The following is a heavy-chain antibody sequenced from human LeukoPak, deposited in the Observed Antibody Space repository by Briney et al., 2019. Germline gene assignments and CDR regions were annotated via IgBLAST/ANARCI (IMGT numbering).Heavy chain of an antibody. CDR2: IRGSGGTT. CDR1: GFAFSSYA. J-gene: IGHJ4*02. CDR3: AKGSLDYSSGWYAY. V-gene: IGHV3-23*01. Sequence: GGSLRLSCAASGFAFSSYAMSWVRQAPGKGLEWVSAIRGSGGTTYFADSVKGRFTISRDNSNNTLYLQMNSLRADDAAVYYCAKGSLDYSSGWYAYWGQGTLVTVSS. D-gene: IGHD6-19*01.